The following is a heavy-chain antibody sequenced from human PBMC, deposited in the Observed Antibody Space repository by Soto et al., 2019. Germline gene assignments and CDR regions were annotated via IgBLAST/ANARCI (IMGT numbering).Heavy chain of an antibody. Sequence: QVQLVESGGGVVQPGRSLRLSCAASGFTFSSYGMHWVRQAPGKGLEWVAVIWYDGSNKYYADSVKGRFTISRDNSKNTRYLQMNSLRAEDKAVYYCARQSYDSSGYYSGNFDLWGRGTLVTVSS. CDR2: IWYDGSNK. CDR1: GFTFSSYG. CDR3: ARQSYDSSGYYSGNFDL. V-gene: IGHV3-33*01. D-gene: IGHD3-22*01. J-gene: IGHJ2*01.